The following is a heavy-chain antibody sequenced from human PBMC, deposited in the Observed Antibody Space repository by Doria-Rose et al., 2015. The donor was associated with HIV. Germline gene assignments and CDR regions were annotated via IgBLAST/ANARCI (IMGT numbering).Heavy chain of an antibody. CDR2: IRYNGSNK. D-gene: IGHD3-10*01. V-gene: IGHV3-30*02. J-gene: IGHJ4*02. Sequence: MQWVRQAPGKGLEWVAFIRYNGSNKYYADSVKGRFTISRDSSKKTLYLQMNRLTAEDTAVYYCAKTSGSSLDYWGQGTLVTVSS. CDR3: AKTSGSSLDY.